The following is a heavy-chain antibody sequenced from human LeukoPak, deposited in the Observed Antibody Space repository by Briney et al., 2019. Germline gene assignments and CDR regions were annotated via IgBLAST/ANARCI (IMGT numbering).Heavy chain of an antibody. Sequence: SSQTLSLTCTVSGASTSSGLYYWNWFRQPAGKGLEYIGRIYNSGSTNYNPSLKSRVTISVDTSKNQFSLKLSSVTAADTAVYYCAGLRGSYYFDYWGQGTLVTVSS. CDR1: GASTSSGLYY. J-gene: IGHJ4*02. V-gene: IGHV4-61*02. CDR3: AGLRGSYYFDY. D-gene: IGHD1-26*01. CDR2: IYNSGST.